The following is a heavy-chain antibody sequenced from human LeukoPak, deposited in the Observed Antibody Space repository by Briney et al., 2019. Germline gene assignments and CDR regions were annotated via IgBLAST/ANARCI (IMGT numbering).Heavy chain of an antibody. V-gene: IGHV3-30*02. Sequence: HPGGSLRLSCAACGFTFSSYGMHWVRQAPGKGLEWVAFIRYDGSNKYYADSVKGRFTISRDNSKNTLYLQMNSLRAEDTAVYYCAKEEDYYDSSGPPPRVDFDYWGQGTLVTVSS. J-gene: IGHJ4*02. CDR2: IRYDGSNK. CDR3: AKEEDYYDSSGPPPRVDFDY. D-gene: IGHD3-22*01. CDR1: GFTFSSYG.